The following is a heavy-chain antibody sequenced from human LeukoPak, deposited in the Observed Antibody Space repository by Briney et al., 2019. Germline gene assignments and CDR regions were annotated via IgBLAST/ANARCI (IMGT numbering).Heavy chain of an antibody. V-gene: IGHV1-2*02. J-gene: IGHJ4*02. CDR2: INPNSGGT. CDR1: GYTFTGYY. Sequence: ASVKASCKASGYTFTGYYMHWVRQAPGQGLEWMGWINPNSGGTNYAQKFQGRVTMTRDTSISTAYMELSRLRSDDTAVYYCARWYSSSSYFDYWGQGTLVTVPS. CDR3: ARWYSSSSYFDY. D-gene: IGHD6-6*01.